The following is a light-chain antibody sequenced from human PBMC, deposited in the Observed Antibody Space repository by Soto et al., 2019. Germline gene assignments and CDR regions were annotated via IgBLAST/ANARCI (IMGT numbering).Light chain of an antibody. J-gene: IGKJ4*01. Sequence: IVLTQSPGTLSLSPGERATLSCRASQSVSSTYLAWYQQKPGQAPRLLIYATSNRATGIPDRFSGSGSGTDFTLTISRLEPEDFAVYYCQQYNSYPLTFGGGTKVEIK. V-gene: IGKV3-20*01. CDR3: QQYNSYPLT. CDR2: ATS. CDR1: QSVSSTY.